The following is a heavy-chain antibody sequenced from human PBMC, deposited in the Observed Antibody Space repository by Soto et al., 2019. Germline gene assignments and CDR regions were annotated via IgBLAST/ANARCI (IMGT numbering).Heavy chain of an antibody. CDR3: ARGGSGWKALNYFDS. D-gene: IGHD6-19*01. CDR1: CSSIDNNGDS. CDR2: NKYRADT. J-gene: IGHJ4*02. Sequence: QLQLQYSGPGLVNPSQTLSLTCTVSCSSIDNNGDSWTGIRQRPGGDREWRGYNKYRADTYYTPALKSRITISLDKSQKQFSLWLTSMTAADTGMYYCARGGSGWKALNYFDSWGQGILVTVSS. V-gene: IGHV4-31*03.